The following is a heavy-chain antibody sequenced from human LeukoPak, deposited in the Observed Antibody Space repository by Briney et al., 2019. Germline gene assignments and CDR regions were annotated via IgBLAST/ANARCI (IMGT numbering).Heavy chain of an antibody. D-gene: IGHD6-13*01. V-gene: IGHV3-23*01. CDR3: AKGSLAAGKYYFDY. CDR2: ISGSGGDT. Sequence: GGSLRLSCAASGFTFRSYAMTWVRQAPGKGLEWVSAISGSGGDTDYADSVRDRFTISRDNSKNTVYLQMNSLRAEDTALYYCAKGSLAAGKYYFDYWGQGTLVTVSS. J-gene: IGHJ4*02. CDR1: GFTFRSYA.